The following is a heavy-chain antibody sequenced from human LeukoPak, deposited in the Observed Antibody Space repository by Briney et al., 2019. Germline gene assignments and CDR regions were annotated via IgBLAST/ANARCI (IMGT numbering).Heavy chain of an antibody. CDR3: ARDSGSAAFDI. Sequence: GGSLRLSCAASGFTFSSYSMNWVRQTPGKGLEWVSSISSSSSYIYYADSVKGRFTISRDNAKNSLYLQMNSLRAEDTAVYYCARDSGSAAFDIWGQGTMVTVSS. CDR2: ISSSSSYI. V-gene: IGHV3-21*01. J-gene: IGHJ3*02. D-gene: IGHD3-10*01. CDR1: GFTFSSYS.